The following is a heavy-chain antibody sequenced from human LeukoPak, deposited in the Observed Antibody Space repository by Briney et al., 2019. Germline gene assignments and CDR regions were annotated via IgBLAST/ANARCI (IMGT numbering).Heavy chain of an antibody. V-gene: IGHV3-30*04. CDR3: ARDVSGEWELPHFGY. Sequence: PGGSLRLSCAASGFTFSSYAMHWVRQAPGKGLEWVAVISYDGSNKYYADSVKGRFTISRDNSKNTLYLQMNSLRAEDTAVYYCARDVSGEWELPHFGYWGQGTLVTVSS. D-gene: IGHD1-26*01. CDR1: GFTFSSYA. CDR2: ISYDGSNK. J-gene: IGHJ4*02.